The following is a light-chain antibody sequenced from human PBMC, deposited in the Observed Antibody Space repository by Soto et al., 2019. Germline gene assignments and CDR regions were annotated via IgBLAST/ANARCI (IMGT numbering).Light chain of an antibody. J-gene: IGKJ1*01. CDR1: QSISTY. CDR2: ATS. Sequence: DIQMTQSPSSLSASVGDRVTITCRASQSISTYLIWYQQKPGKAPKLLIYATSSLQSGVPSRFSGSGSGTDLTLTISRLQPEEFATYYCQQSYSTPPGTFGQGTKVEIK. V-gene: IGKV1-39*01. CDR3: QQSYSTPPGT.